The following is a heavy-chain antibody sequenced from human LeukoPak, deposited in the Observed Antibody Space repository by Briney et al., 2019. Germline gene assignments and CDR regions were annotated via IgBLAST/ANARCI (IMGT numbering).Heavy chain of an antibody. Sequence: GGSLRLSCAASGFTFDDYAMHWVRQAPGKGLEWVSGISWNSGSIGYADSVKGRFTISRDNAKNSLYLQMNSLRAEDTALYYCAKDLGDHYYGMDVWGQGTTVTVSS. CDR3: AKDLGDHYYGMDV. J-gene: IGHJ6*02. V-gene: IGHV3-9*01. CDR2: ISWNSGSI. CDR1: GFTFDDYA.